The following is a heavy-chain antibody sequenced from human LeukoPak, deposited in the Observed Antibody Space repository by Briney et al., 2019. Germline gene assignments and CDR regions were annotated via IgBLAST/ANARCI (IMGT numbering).Heavy chain of an antibody. V-gene: IGHV4-59*01. Sequence: SETLSLTCTVSGGSISSYYWSWIRQPPGKGLEWIGYIHYSGSTSYNPALKSRVTISVDPSQNQFSLKLSSVTAADTAVYYCAKGGVKVGSSENFDYWGQGTLGTVSS. CDR3: AKGGVKVGSSENFDY. D-gene: IGHD6-13*01. J-gene: IGHJ4*02. CDR1: GGSISSYY. CDR2: IHYSGST.